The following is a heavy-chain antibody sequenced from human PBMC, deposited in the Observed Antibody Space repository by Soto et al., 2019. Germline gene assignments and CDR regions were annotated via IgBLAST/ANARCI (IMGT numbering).Heavy chain of an antibody. CDR1: GYTFTRYT. Sequence: QVQLVQSGAEVKKPGASVKISCKASGYTFTRYTMNWVRQAPGQRLEWMGWINPDNGNTKSSQKFQDRVIITRDTSASTAYMDLSSLRSEDTDVYYCARGIAKGQLDPWGQGTLVTVSS. CDR3: ARGIAKGQLDP. V-gene: IGHV1-3*01. J-gene: IGHJ5*02. D-gene: IGHD2-15*01. CDR2: INPDNGNT.